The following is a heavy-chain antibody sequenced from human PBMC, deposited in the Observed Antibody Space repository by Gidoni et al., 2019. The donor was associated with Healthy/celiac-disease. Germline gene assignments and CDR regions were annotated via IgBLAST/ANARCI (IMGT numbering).Heavy chain of an antibody. CDR2: IYTSGST. Sequence: QVQLQESGLGLVKPSETLSLTGTVSGGSISRYYWSWIRQPAGKGLEWIGRIYTSGSTNYNPSLKSRVTMSVDTSKNQFSLKLSSVTAADTAVYYCARTKGSTRHYYYYYMDVWGKGTTVTVSS. D-gene: IGHD2-2*01. CDR3: ARTKGSTRHYYYYYMDV. J-gene: IGHJ6*03. V-gene: IGHV4-4*07. CDR1: GGSISRYY.